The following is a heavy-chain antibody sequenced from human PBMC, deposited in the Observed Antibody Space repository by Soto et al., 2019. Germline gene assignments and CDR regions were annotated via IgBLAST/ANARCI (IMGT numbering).Heavy chain of an antibody. CDR2: IYYSGSA. CDR3: ARHATSGYSYGYWDYYYYGMDV. J-gene: IGHJ6*02. CDR1: GGSISSGDYY. Sequence: SETLSLTCTVSGGSISSGDYYWSWIRQPPGKGLECIGYIYYSGSAHHNPSLKSRLTISVDTSRNQFSLELSSVTAADTAVYYCARHATSGYSYGYWDYYYYGMDVWGQGTTVTVSS. V-gene: IGHV4-30-4*01. D-gene: IGHD5-18*01.